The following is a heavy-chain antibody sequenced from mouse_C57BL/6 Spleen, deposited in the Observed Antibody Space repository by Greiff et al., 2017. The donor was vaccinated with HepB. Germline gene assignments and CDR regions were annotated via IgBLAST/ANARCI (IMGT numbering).Heavy chain of an antibody. V-gene: IGHV1-15*01. J-gene: IGHJ3*01. CDR1: GYTFTDYE. Sequence: VQLQQSGAELVRPGASVTLSCKASGYTFTDYEMHWVKQTPVHGLEWIGAIDPETGGTAYNQKFKGKAILTADKSSSTAYMELRSLTSEDSAVYYCTRLVLGVFAYWGQGTLVTVSA. CDR2: IDPETGGT. CDR3: TRLVLGVFAY. D-gene: IGHD3-3*01.